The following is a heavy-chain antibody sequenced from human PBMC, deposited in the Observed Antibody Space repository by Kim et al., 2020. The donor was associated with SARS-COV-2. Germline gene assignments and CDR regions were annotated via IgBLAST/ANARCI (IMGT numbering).Heavy chain of an antibody. J-gene: IGHJ6*02. V-gene: IGHV3-9*01. D-gene: IGHD6-19*01. CDR1: GFTFDDYA. CDR2: ITWNSGSI. CDR3: AGWSYDGMDV. Sequence: GGSLRLSCAASGFTFDDYAMEWVRQAPGKGLEWVAGITWNSGSIGYADSVKGRFAISRDNAKNSLYLQMNSLRTEDTAWYYCAGWSYDGMDVWGQGTTVTVSS.